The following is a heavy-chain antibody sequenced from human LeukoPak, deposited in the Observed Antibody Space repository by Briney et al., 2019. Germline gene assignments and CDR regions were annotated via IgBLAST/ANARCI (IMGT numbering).Heavy chain of an antibody. Sequence: GGSLRLSCAASGFTFNSNGMHWVRQAPGKRLEWVAFIRYDGNTKYYADSVKGRFTISRDNSKNTLYLQMNSLRGDDTAVYYCAEGTVAASVYWGQGTLVTVSS. D-gene: IGHD6-13*01. J-gene: IGHJ4*02. CDR1: GFTFNSNG. CDR2: IRYDGNTK. CDR3: AEGTVAASVY. V-gene: IGHV3-30*02.